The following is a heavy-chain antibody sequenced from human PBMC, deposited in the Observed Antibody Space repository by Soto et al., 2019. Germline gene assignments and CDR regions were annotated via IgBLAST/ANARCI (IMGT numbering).Heavy chain of an antibody. CDR1: GGSISSGDYY. Sequence: SETLSLTCTVSGGSISSGDYYWSWIRQPPGKGLEWIGYIYYSGSTYYNPSLKSRVTISVDTSKNQFSLKLSSVTAADTAVYYCARAFSTVGSGSYSMDVWGQGTTVTVSS. J-gene: IGHJ6*02. CDR2: IYYSGST. D-gene: IGHD3-10*01. V-gene: IGHV4-30-4*01. CDR3: ARAFSTVGSGSYSMDV.